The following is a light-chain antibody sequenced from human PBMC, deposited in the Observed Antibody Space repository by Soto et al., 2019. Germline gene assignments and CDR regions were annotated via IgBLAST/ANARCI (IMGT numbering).Light chain of an antibody. J-gene: IGKJ3*01. CDR3: LKYNSALFT. CDR2: AAS. CDR1: QGISNY. V-gene: IGKV1-27*01. Sequence: DIQMTQSPSSLSASVGDRVTITCRASQGISNYLAWYQHQPGKVPKLLIYAASTLRSGVPSRFSGSGSGTDFTLTISSLQPEDVATYYCLKYNSALFTFGPGTKVDIK.